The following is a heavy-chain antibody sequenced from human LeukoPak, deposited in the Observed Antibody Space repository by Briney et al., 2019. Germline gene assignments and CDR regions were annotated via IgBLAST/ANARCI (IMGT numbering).Heavy chain of an antibody. CDR2: IIPIFGTA. D-gene: IGHD3-22*01. CDR1: GGTFSSYA. J-gene: IGHJ3*02. V-gene: IGHV1-69*01. Sequence: SVKVSCKASGGTFSSYAISWVRQAPGQGLEWMGGIIPIFGTANYAQKFQGRVTITADESTSTAYMELSGLRSEDTAVYYCARDRAPQDTMIVVVITPGGAFDIWGQGTMVTVSS. CDR3: ARDRAPQDTMIVVVITPGGAFDI.